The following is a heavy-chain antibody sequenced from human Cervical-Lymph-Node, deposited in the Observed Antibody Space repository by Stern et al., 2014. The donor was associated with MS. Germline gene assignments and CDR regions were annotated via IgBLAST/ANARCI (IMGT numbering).Heavy chain of an antibody. V-gene: IGHV3-48*02. CDR2: ISSSSTSI. Sequence: VQLVESGGGLVQPGGSLRLSCAASDFTFSSYNMNWVRQAPGKGLEWISYISSSSTSIYYADSVKGRFTISRDNVKKSLYLQMNSLKDEDTAMYYCAKSSTSGYWYFDLWGRGTLVTVSS. D-gene: IGHD2-15*01. J-gene: IGHJ2*01. CDR1: DFTFSSYN. CDR3: AKSSTSGYWYFDL.